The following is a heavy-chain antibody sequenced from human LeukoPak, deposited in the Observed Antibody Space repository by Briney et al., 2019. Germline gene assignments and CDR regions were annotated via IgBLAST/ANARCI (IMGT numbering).Heavy chain of an antibody. CDR3: ARSGYYGPGRGNWFDP. D-gene: IGHD3-10*01. Sequence: GGSLRLSCAASGFTFSDYYMSWIRQAPGKGLEWLSYIRSSAGTIYYADSVKGRFTISRDNAKNSLYLQMSSLRAEDTAVYYCARSGYYGPGRGNWFDPWGQGTLVTVSS. V-gene: IGHV3-11*04. J-gene: IGHJ5*02. CDR1: GFTFSDYY. CDR2: IRSSAGTI.